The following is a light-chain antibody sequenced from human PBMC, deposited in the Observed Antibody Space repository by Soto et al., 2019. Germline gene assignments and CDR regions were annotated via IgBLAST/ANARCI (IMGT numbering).Light chain of an antibody. Sequence: DIQMTQSPSTLSAFVGDRVTMTCRASQSIGRWLAWYQQKPGKVPKLLIYQASSLQSGVPSRFSGSGSGTEFTLTISGLQPDDFATYYCQQYNDYPYIFGQGTKLEIK. CDR2: QAS. J-gene: IGKJ2*01. V-gene: IGKV1-5*03. CDR1: QSIGRW. CDR3: QQYNDYPYI.